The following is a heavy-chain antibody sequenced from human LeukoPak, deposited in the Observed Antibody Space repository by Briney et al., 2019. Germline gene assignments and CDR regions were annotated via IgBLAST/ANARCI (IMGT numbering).Heavy chain of an antibody. D-gene: IGHD6-19*01. CDR3: AKDYGYSNDWYLIDY. CDR2: ITWNGFST. V-gene: IGHV3-43D*03. J-gene: IGHJ4*02. Sequence: GGSLRLSCAASGFTFDDYAMHWVRQTPEKGLEWLGLITWNGFSTYYADSVRGRFTISRDNSKNSLYLQMNSLSTDDTALYYCAKDYGYSNDWYLIDYWGQGTLVTVSS. CDR1: GFTFDDYA.